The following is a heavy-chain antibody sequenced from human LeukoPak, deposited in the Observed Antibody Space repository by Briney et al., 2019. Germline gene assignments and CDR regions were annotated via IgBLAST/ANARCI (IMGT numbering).Heavy chain of an antibody. V-gene: IGHV4-31*03. D-gene: IGHD6-13*01. J-gene: IGHJ4*02. CDR2: IYYSGST. CDR3: ARGRIAAAVLSY. CDR1: GGSISSGGYY. Sequence: PSQTLSLTCTVSGGSISSGGYYWSWIRQHPGKGLEWIGYIYYSGSTYYNPSLKSRVTISVDTSKNQFSLKLSSVTAADTAVYYCARGRIAAAVLSYWGQGTLVTVSS.